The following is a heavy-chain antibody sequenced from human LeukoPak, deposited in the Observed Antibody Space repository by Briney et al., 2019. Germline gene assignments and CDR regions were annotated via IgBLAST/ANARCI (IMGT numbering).Heavy chain of an antibody. Sequence: SETLSLTCTVSVGAISSISYYWGWIRQPPGKGLEWIGSIYYSGSTYYNPSLKSRVTISVDASKNQFSLKLSSVTAADTAVYYCARPKYSSSWYVDAVDYWGQGTLVTVSS. CDR1: VGAISSISYY. D-gene: IGHD6-13*01. J-gene: IGHJ4*02. V-gene: IGHV4-39*01. CDR2: IYYSGST. CDR3: ARPKYSSSWYVDAVDY.